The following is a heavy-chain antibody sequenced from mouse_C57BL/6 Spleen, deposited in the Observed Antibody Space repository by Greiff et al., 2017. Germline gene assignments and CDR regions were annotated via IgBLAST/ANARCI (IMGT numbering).Heavy chain of an antibody. CDR3: ARRGYYDYDGFAY. J-gene: IGHJ3*01. V-gene: IGHV1-54*01. CDR1: GYAFTNYL. CDR2: INPGSGGT. D-gene: IGHD2-4*01. Sequence: QVQLKQSGAELVRPGTSVKVSCKASGYAFTNYLIEWVKQRPGQGLEWIGVINPGSGGTNYNEKFKGKATLTADKSSSTAYMQLSSLTSEDSAVYFCARRGYYDYDGFAYWGQGTLVTVSA.